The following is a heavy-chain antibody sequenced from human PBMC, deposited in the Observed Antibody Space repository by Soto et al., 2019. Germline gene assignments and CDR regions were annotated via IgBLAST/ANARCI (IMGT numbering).Heavy chain of an antibody. Sequence: GSLRLSCAASGXTFSSYSMNWVRQAPGKGLEWVSYISSSSSYIYYADSVKGPFTISRDNAKNSLYLQMNSMRAEDTAVYYCARLEYSSSQYGMDVWGQGTTVTVSS. J-gene: IGHJ6*02. CDR2: ISSSSSYI. CDR3: ARLEYSSSQYGMDV. CDR1: GXTFSSYS. V-gene: IGHV3-21*01. D-gene: IGHD6-6*01.